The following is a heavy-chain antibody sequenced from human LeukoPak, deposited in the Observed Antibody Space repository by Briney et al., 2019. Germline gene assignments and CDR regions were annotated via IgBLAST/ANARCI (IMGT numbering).Heavy chain of an antibody. Sequence: SETLSLTCTVSGRSISSSSYYWGWIRHPPGKGLEWIGNIYYSGSTYYNPSLKSRVTISVDTSKSQCSLKLSSVTAADTAVYQCVGEYCSGGSCFFDYWGQGTLVTVSS. CDR1: GRSISSSSYY. CDR3: VGEYCSGGSCFFDY. D-gene: IGHD2-15*01. J-gene: IGHJ4*02. CDR2: IYYSGST. V-gene: IGHV4-39*01.